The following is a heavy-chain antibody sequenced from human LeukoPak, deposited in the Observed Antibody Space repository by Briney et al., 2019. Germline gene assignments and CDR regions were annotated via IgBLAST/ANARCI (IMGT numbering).Heavy chain of an antibody. CDR1: GYTFTGYY. J-gene: IGHJ6*02. CDR2: IKPNSGGT. Sequence: ASVKVSCKASGYTFTGYYMHWVRQAPGQGLEWMGWIKPNSGGTNYAQKFQGWVTMTRDTSISTAYMELSRLRSDDTAVYYCARAEPRPISPPYYYGMDVWGQGTTVTVSS. D-gene: IGHD2-2*02. CDR3: ARAEPRPISPPYYYGMDV. V-gene: IGHV1-2*04.